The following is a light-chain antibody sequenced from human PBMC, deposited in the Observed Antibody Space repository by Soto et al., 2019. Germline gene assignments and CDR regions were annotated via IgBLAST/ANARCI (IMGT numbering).Light chain of an antibody. V-gene: IGLV2-14*01. CDR1: STDVGAYNF. J-gene: IGLJ3*02. Sequence: QSVLTQPASVSGSPGQSITISCTGTSTDVGAYNFVSWYQQHPGKAPKLMIYEVSNRPSGVSNRFSGSKSGNTASLIISGLQPEDEADYYCCSYAGNNTLVFGGGTKVTVL. CDR3: CSYAGNNTLV. CDR2: EVS.